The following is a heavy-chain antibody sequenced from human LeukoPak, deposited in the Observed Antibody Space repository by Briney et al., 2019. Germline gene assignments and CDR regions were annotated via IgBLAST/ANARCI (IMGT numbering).Heavy chain of an antibody. CDR3: ARYGSGSNWFDP. CDR1: GFSVSTSY. CDR2: IYSNGNT. V-gene: IGHV3-53*01. Sequence: PGGSLRLSCAASGFSVSTSYMSWVRQAPAKGLEWASVIYSNGNTYYADSVKGRFTISRDNSRNTLYLQMNSLRAEDTALYYCARYGSGSNWFDPWGQGTLVTVSS. J-gene: IGHJ5*02. D-gene: IGHD3-10*01.